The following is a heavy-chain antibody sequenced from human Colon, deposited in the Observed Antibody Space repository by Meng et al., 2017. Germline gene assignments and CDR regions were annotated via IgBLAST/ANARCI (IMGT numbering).Heavy chain of an antibody. D-gene: IGHD3-22*01. CDR3: ARGGPYPDSSGFHWYFDL. V-gene: IGHV7-4-1*02. CDR1: GYTFINYA. Sequence: VRVFQLGSVLKKPGAVVKVSCKASGYTFINYAINWVRQAPGQGLEWMGWINTHTGNPTYGQGFTGRFVLSSDTSVSTANLQISSLKAEDTAVYYCARGGPYPDSSGFHWYFDLWGRGTLVTVSS. CDR2: INTHTGNP. J-gene: IGHJ2*01.